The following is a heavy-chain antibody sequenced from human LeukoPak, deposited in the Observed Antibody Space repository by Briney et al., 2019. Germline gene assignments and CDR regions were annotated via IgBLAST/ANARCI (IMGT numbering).Heavy chain of an antibody. CDR1: GGTFSSYA. Sequence: ASVKVSCKASGGTFSSYAISWVRQAPGQGLEWMGGIIPIFGTANYAQKFQGRVTITADESTSTAYMELSSLRSEDTAVYYCARLTKVAGPGGGFDYWGQGTLVTVSS. V-gene: IGHV1-69*13. CDR2: IIPIFGTA. CDR3: ARLTKVAGPGGGFDY. D-gene: IGHD6-19*01. J-gene: IGHJ4*02.